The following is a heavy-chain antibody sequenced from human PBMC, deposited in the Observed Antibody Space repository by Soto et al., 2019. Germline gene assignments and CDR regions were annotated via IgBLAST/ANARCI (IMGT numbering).Heavy chain of an antibody. CDR1: GYTFTSYD. CDR3: ARERSGWPDN. J-gene: IGHJ4*02. D-gene: IGHD6-19*01. CDR2: MNPNSGNT. Sequence: QVQLVQSGAEMKKPGASVKVSCKGYGYTFTSYDINWVRQATGQGLEGMGWMNPNSGNTGYAQKFRGKVTMTRNTPISTAYMELSSLRSEDTAVYYCARERSGWPDNRCQGAVVNDSS. V-gene: IGHV1-8*01.